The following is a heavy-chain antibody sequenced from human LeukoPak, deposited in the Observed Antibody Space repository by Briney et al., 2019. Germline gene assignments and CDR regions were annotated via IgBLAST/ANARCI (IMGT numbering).Heavy chain of an antibody. V-gene: IGHV1-69*04. CDR2: IIPILGIA. CDR3: ARTSKWELLIDY. J-gene: IGHJ4*02. Sequence: SVKVSCKASGGTFSSYAISWVRQAPGQVLEWMGRIIPILGIANYAQKFQGRVTITADKSTSTAYMELSSLRSEDTAVYYCARTSKWELLIDYWGQGTLVTVSS. CDR1: GGTFSSYA. D-gene: IGHD1-26*01.